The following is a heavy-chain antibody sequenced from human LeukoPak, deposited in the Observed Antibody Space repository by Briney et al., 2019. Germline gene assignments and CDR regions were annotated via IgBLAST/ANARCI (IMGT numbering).Heavy chain of an antibody. D-gene: IGHD3-22*01. J-gene: IGHJ4*02. Sequence: ASVKVSCKASGYTFTGYYMHWVRQAPGQGLEWMGWINPNSGGTNYAQKFQGRVTMTRDTSISTAYMELSRLRSDDTAVYYCARDTMIVVVITDFIDYWGQGTLVTVSS. CDR1: GYTFTGYY. CDR2: INPNSGGT. V-gene: IGHV1-2*02. CDR3: ARDTMIVVVITDFIDY.